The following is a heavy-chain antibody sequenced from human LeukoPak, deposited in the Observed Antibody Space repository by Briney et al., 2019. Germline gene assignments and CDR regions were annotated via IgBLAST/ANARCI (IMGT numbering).Heavy chain of an antibody. V-gene: IGHV4-61*02. J-gene: IGHJ5*02. CDR1: GGSISNTFYY. CDR2: IYTSGST. Sequence: SETLSLTCTVSGGSISNTFYYWGWIRQPPGKGLEWIGRIYTSGSTNYNPSLKSRVTISVDTSKNQFSLKLSSVTAADTAVYYCAREKIGYYDSSGRGWFDPWGQGTLVTVSS. CDR3: AREKIGYYDSSGRGWFDP. D-gene: IGHD3-22*01.